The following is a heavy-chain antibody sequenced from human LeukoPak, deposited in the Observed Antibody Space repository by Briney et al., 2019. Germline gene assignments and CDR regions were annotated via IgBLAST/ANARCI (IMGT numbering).Heavy chain of an antibody. D-gene: IGHD5-18*01. CDR1: GYTFIGYF. CDR2: INPNSGGT. CDR3: ATEQPPAMGIDY. V-gene: IGHV1-2*02. J-gene: IGHJ4*02. Sequence: ASVKVSCMASGYTFIGYFMHWVRPTPGQGLEWMGWINPNSGGTNYAQKFQGRVTMTRDTSISTAYMEMSRLRSDDTAVYYCATEQPPAMGIDYWGQGTLVTVSS.